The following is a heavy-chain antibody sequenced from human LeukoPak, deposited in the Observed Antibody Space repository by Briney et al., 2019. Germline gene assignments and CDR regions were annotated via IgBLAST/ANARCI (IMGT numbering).Heavy chain of an antibody. CDR1: GGTFSSYA. Sequence: GASVKVSCKASGGTFSSYAISWVRQAPGQGLEWMGGIIPIFGTANYAQKFQGRVTITADKSTSTAYMELGSLRSEDTAVYYCASPLAVGYCSGGSCYGNWGQGNLVTVSS. V-gene: IGHV1-69*06. D-gene: IGHD2-15*01. J-gene: IGHJ4*02. CDR3: ASPLAVGYCSGGSCYGN. CDR2: IIPIFGTA.